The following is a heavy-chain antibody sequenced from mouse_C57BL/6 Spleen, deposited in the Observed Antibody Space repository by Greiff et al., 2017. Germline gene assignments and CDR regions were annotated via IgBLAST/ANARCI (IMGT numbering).Heavy chain of an antibody. CDR3: ARGGNSTVAYFDY. CDR2: INPSGGYS. CDR1: GYTFTSYW. D-gene: IGHD1-1*01. V-gene: IGHV1-7*01. Sequence: QVQLKESGADLVKPGASVKLSCTASGYTFTSYWMHWVQQTPGQGLEWIGYINPSGGYSKYNQKVKDKATLTGENSSSTSYMQLSSRTYEDAAVYYCARGGNSTVAYFDYWGQGTTLTVSA. J-gene: IGHJ2*01.